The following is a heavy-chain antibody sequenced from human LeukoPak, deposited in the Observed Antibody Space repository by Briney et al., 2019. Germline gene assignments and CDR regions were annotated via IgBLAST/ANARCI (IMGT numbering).Heavy chain of an antibody. J-gene: IGHJ4*02. Sequence: PSETLSLTCTVSDYSITSTYYWGWIRQPPGKGLEWIGSIYHSGSTYYNPSVESRVTISVDTSKNQFSLKLSSVTAADTAVYYCAKHYMGSYDNRGLDYWGQGTLVTVSS. CDR1: DYSITSTYY. V-gene: IGHV4-38-2*02. CDR3: AKHYMGSYDNRGLDY. CDR2: IYHSGST. D-gene: IGHD3-10*01.